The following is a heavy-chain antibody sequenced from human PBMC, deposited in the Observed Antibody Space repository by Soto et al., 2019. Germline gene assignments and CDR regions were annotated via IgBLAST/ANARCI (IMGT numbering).Heavy chain of an antibody. V-gene: IGHV1-8*01. Sequence: ASVKVSCKASGYTFTSYDINWVRQATGQGFEWMGWMNPNSGNTGYAQKFQGRVTMTRDTSTSTVYMELSSLRSEDTAVYYCARGVRGYSAYVPGYWGQGTLVTVSS. D-gene: IGHD5-12*01. J-gene: IGHJ4*02. CDR3: ARGVRGYSAYVPGY. CDR1: GYTFTSYD. CDR2: MNPNSGNT.